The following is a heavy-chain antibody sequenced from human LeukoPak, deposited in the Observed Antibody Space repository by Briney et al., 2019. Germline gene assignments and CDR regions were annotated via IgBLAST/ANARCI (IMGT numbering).Heavy chain of an antibody. Sequence: GGSLRLSCAASGFTFSTYSMNWVRQAPGKGLEWVSSISGGSSYIYYADSVKGRFTISRDNAKNSLYLQMNSLRAEDTAVYYCARGRRWGQGTLVTVSS. J-gene: IGHJ4*02. CDR2: ISGGSSYI. CDR3: ARGRR. V-gene: IGHV3-21*01. CDR1: GFTFSTYS.